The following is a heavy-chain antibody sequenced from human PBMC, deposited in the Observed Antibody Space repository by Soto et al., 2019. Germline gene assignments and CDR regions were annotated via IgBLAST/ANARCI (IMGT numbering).Heavy chain of an antibody. CDR2: INHSGST. D-gene: IGHD5-18*01. V-gene: IGHV4-34*01. Sequence: ASETLSLTCAVYGVSFSGYYWSWILQPPGKGLEWIGEINHSGSTNYNPSLKSRVTISVDTSKNQFSLKLSSVTAADTAVYYCARGLRRGYSYGSVWFDPWGQGTLVTVSS. J-gene: IGHJ5*02. CDR3: ARGLRRGYSYGSVWFDP. CDR1: GVSFSGYY.